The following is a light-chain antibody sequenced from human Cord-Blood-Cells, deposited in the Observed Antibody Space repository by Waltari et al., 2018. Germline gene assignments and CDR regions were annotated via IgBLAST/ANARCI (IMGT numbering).Light chain of an antibody. V-gene: IGKV3-11*01. CDR1: QSVSSS. J-gene: IGKJ3*01. Sequence: EIVLPQSPATLSLSPGERATLSCRASQSVSSSLAWYQQKPGQAPRLLIYDASNRATGIPARFSGSGSGTDFTLTISSLEPEDFAVYYCQQRSNWITFGPGTKVDIK. CDR2: DAS. CDR3: QQRSNWIT.